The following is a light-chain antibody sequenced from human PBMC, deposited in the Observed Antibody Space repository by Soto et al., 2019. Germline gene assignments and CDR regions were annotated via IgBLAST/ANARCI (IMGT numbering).Light chain of an antibody. V-gene: IGKV3-11*01. CDR2: DAS. J-gene: IGKJ5*01. CDR3: QQRSNWPPI. CDR1: QSVRSN. Sequence: ELGMAQYPAPLSVSPGGRVTLSCRASQSVRSNLAWYQQKPGQAPRLLIYDASNRATGIPARFSGSGSGTDFTLTISSLEPEDFAVYYCQQRSNWPPIFGQGTRLEI.